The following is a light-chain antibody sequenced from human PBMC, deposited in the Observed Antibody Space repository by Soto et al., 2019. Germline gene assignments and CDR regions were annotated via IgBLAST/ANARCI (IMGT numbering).Light chain of an antibody. V-gene: IGKV1-39*01. CDR3: QQSYGTPIT. CDR2: VAS. Sequence: IPLTQSPSSLSSSVGDSVTITCQASQSISRYVNWYQQKPGKAPNLLIYVASSLQSEVPSRFSGSGSGTDFTLTITSLPPAAFETYYCQQSYGTPITFGQGTRLEI. J-gene: IGKJ5*01. CDR1: QSISRY.